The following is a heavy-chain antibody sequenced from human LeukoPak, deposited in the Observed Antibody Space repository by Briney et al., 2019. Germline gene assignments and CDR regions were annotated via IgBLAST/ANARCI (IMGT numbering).Heavy chain of an antibody. V-gene: IGHV3-53*01. CDR1: GFTFSGDY. CDR2: TYTGGAT. D-gene: IGHD3-3*01. J-gene: IGHJ5*02. CDR3: ARHDWFDP. Sequence: GGSLRLSCAASGFTFSGDYMSWVRQAPGKGLEWVSVTYTGGATYYADSVKGRFTISRDNSKNTLYLQMNSLRAEDTAVYYCARHDWFDPWGQGTLVTVSS.